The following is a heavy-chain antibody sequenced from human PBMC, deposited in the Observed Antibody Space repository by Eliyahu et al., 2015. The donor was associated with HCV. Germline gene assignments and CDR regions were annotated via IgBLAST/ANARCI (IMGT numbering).Heavy chain of an antibody. CDR2: IWYDGSNK. J-gene: IGHJ4*02. CDR1: GFTFSSYG. V-gene: IGHV3-33*01. Sequence: QVQLVESGGGVVQPGRSLRLSCAASGFTFSSYGMHWVRPGPGQGVEWVAVIWYDGSNKYYADSVKGRFTISRDNSKNTLYLQMNSLRAEDTAVYYCARAARMVCPFDYWGQGTLVTVSS. D-gene: IGHD2-8*01. CDR3: ARAARMVCPFDY.